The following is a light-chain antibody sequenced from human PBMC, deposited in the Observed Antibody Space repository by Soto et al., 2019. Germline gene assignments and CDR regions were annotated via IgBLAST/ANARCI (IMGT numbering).Light chain of an antibody. CDR3: QQYNDWPRT. V-gene: IGKV3-15*01. J-gene: IGKJ1*01. CDR2: GAS. CDR1: QRLSGN. Sequence: EIVMTQSPATLSVSPGEGATLSCRASQRLSGNLAWYQQRAGQAPRLLMYGASTRATGIPARFSGSGSGTEFTLTISSLQSEDFAVYYCQQYNDWPRTFGRGTKVDIK.